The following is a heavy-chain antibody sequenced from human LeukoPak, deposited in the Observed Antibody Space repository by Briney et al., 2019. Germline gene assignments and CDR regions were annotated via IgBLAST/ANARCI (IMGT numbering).Heavy chain of an antibody. V-gene: IGHV3-30*19. CDR2: ISYDGSNK. Sequence: PGGSLRLSCATSGFNFTNYGMHWVRQAPGKGLEWVAVISYDGSNKYYADSVKGRFTISRDNSKNTLYLQMNSLRAEDTAVYYCARDPSPSGSYYIAGYWFDPWGQGTLVTVSS. CDR3: ARDPSPSGSYYIAGYWFDP. D-gene: IGHD3-10*01. J-gene: IGHJ5*02. CDR1: GFNFTNYG.